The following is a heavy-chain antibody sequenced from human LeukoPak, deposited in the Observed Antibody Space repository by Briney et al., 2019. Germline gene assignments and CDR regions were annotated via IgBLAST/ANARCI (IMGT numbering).Heavy chain of an antibody. D-gene: IGHD1-26*01. CDR2: ITSSGAYI. J-gene: IGHJ6*03. Sequence: GGSLRLSCAASGFPFSSYSMNWVRQAPGKGLEWVSSITSSGAYIFYADSVRGRFTISRDNAKDSLYLQMNSLGPEDTAVYYCARDPYSGNYGNYYYYYMDVWGKGTTVTISS. V-gene: IGHV3-21*01. CDR3: ARDPYSGNYGNYYYYYMDV. CDR1: GFPFSSYS.